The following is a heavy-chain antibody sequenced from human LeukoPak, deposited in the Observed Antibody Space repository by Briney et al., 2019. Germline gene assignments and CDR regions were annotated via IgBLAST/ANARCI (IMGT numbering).Heavy chain of an antibody. J-gene: IGHJ4*02. CDR2: IYYSGST. V-gene: IGHV4-59*08. Sequence: NPSETLSLTCTVSGGSISSHYWSWIRQPPGKGLEWIGHIYYSGSTNYNPSLKSRVTMSLDTSKNQFSLKLSSVTAADTAVYYCAGGGSYLRYYFDFWGQGTLVTVSS. D-gene: IGHD1-26*01. CDR3: AGGGSYLRYYFDF. CDR1: GGSISSHY.